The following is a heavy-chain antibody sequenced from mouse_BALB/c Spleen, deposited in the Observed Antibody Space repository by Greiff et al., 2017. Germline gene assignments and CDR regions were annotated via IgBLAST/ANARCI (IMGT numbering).Heavy chain of an antibody. D-gene: IGHD2-3*01. Sequence: EVQRVESGGGLVKPGGSLKLSCAASGFTFSDYYMYWVRQTPEKRLEWVATISDGGSYTYYPDSVKGRFTISRDNAKNNLYLQMSSLKSEDTAMYYCARDGGIYDGYYSFAYWGQGTLVTVSA. CDR3: ARDGGIYDGYYSFAY. V-gene: IGHV5-4*02. J-gene: IGHJ3*01. CDR1: GFTFSDYY. CDR2: ISDGGSYT.